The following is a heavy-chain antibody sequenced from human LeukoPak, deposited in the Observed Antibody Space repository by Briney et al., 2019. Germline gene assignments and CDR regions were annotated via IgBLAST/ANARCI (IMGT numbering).Heavy chain of an antibody. J-gene: IGHJ5*02. CDR1: GYTFTSYD. CDR2: VNPNSGNT. CDR3: ARRIGIAVAPVP. D-gene: IGHD6-19*01. Sequence: ASVKVSCKASGYTFTSYDINWVRQATGQGLEWMGWVNPNSGNTGYAQKFQARVTMTRNTSIRTAYMELSSLRSEDTAVYYCARRIGIAVAPVPWGQGTLVTVSS. V-gene: IGHV1-8*01.